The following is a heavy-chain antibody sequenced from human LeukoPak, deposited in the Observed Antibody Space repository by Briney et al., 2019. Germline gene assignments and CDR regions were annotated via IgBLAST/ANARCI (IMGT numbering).Heavy chain of an antibody. Sequence: ASVKVSCKASGYTLTSYAMHWVRQAPGQRLEWMGWINAGNGNTKYSQKFQGRVTITRDTSASTAYMELSSLRSEDTAVYYCARDRRAVAGKGTWFDPWGQGTLVTVSS. CDR3: ARDRRAVAGKGTWFDP. D-gene: IGHD6-19*01. V-gene: IGHV1-3*01. CDR1: GYTLTSYA. J-gene: IGHJ5*02. CDR2: INAGNGNT.